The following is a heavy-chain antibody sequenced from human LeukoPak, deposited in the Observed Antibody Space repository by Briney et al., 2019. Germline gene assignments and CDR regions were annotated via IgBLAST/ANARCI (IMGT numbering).Heavy chain of an antibody. CDR1: GGTFSSYA. CDR3: ARDLYYCGGDCHPAFDI. CDR2: IIPIFGTA. Sequence: GASVTVSCKASGGTFSSYAISWVRQAPGQGLEWMGGIIPIFGTANYAQKFQGRVTITADESTSTAYMELSSLRSEDTAVYYCARDLYYCGGDCHPAFDIWGQGTMVTVSS. D-gene: IGHD2-21*02. V-gene: IGHV1-69*13. J-gene: IGHJ3*02.